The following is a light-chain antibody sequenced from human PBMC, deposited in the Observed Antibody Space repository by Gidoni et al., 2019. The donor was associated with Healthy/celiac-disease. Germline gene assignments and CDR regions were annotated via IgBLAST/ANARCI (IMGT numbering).Light chain of an antibody. V-gene: IGLV3-1*01. CDR2: QDS. CDR1: KLGDKY. Sequence: SYELTQPPSVSVSPGQTASITCSGDKLGDKYACWYQQKPCQSPVLVIYQDSKRPAGIPERFSGSNSGNTATLPISGTQAMDEADYYCQAWDSSTVVFGGGTKLTVL. CDR3: QAWDSSTVV. J-gene: IGLJ2*01.